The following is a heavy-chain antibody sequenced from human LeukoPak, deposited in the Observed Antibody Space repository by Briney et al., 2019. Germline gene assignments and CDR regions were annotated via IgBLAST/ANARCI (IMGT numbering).Heavy chain of an antibody. Sequence: SQTLSLTCVISGDSVVSNSTACNWIRQSPSRGLEWLGRTYYRSKWYNDYAVSVKSRIIINPDTSMNQFSLQLNSVTPEDTAVYYCARGGQGDGYSADEAFDVWGQGTMVTVS. CDR3: ARGGQGDGYSADEAFDV. V-gene: IGHV6-1*01. CDR1: GDSVVSNSTA. D-gene: IGHD5-24*01. J-gene: IGHJ3*01. CDR2: TYYRSKWYN.